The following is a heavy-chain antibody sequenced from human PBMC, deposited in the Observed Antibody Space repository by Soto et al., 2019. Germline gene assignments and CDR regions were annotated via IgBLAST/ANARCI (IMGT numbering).Heavy chain of an antibody. Sequence: QVQLVESGGGVVQPGRSLRLSCAASGFTFSSYGMHWVRQAPGKGLEWVAVIWYDGSNKYYADSVKGRFTIYRDNSKNTLYLQMNSLRAEDTAVYYCARDSEQWLVLWYFDLWGRGTLVTVSS. D-gene: IGHD6-19*01. V-gene: IGHV3-33*01. J-gene: IGHJ2*01. CDR2: IWYDGSNK. CDR1: GFTFSSYG. CDR3: ARDSEQWLVLWYFDL.